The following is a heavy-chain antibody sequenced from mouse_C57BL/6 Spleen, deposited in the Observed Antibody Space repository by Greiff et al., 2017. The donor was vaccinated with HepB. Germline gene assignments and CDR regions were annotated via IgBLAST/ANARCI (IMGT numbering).Heavy chain of an antibody. CDR2: ISSGSSTI. CDR3: ARFYDYDDVYYAMDY. Sequence: DVHLVESGGGLVKPGGSLKLSCAASGFTFSDYGMHWVRQAPEKGLEWVAYISSGSSTIYYADTVKGRFTISRDNAKNTLFLQMTSLRSEDTAMYYCARFYDYDDVYYAMDYWGQGTSVTVSS. CDR1: GFTFSDYG. J-gene: IGHJ4*01. V-gene: IGHV5-17*01. D-gene: IGHD2-4*01.